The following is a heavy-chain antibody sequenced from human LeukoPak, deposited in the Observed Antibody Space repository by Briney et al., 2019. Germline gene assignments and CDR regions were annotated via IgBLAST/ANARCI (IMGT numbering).Heavy chain of an antibody. J-gene: IGHJ4*02. V-gene: IGHV3-15*01. CDR3: TTDLSGDYNIFDY. D-gene: IGHD4-17*01. Sequence: PGGSLRLACAASGFTFSNAWMNWVRQAPGKGLEWVGRIKSKTDGGTTDYAAPVKGRFTISRDDSKNTLYLQMNSLKTEDTAVYYCTTDLSGDYNIFDYWGQGTLVTVSS. CDR1: GFTFSNAW. CDR2: IKSKTDGGTT.